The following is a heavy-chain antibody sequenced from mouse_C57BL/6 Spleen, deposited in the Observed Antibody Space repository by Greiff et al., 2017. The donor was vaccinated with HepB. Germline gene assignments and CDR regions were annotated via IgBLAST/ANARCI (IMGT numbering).Heavy chain of an antibody. CDR3: ASEGLLVGYAMDY. CDR2: IYPGDGDT. J-gene: IGHJ4*01. V-gene: IGHV1-80*01. CDR1: GYAFSSYW. D-gene: IGHD1-1*01. Sequence: VQLQQSGAELVKPGASVKISCKASGYAFSSYWMNWVKQRPGKGLEWIGQIYPGDGDTNYNGKFKGKATLTADKSSSTAYMQLSSLTSEDSAVYFWASEGLLVGYAMDYWGQGTSVTVSS.